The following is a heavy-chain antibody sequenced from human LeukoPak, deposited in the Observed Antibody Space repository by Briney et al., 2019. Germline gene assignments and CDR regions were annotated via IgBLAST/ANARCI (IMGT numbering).Heavy chain of an antibody. CDR2: ISYDGSNK. CDR1: GFTFSSYA. V-gene: IGHV3-30-3*01. Sequence: GGSLRLSCAASGFTFSSYAMHWVRQAPGKGLEWVAVISYDGSNKYYADSVKGRFTISRDNSKNTLYLQMNSLRAEDTAVYYCAREPYGSGAFDYWGQGTLVTVSP. CDR3: AREPYGSGAFDY. J-gene: IGHJ4*02. D-gene: IGHD3-10*01.